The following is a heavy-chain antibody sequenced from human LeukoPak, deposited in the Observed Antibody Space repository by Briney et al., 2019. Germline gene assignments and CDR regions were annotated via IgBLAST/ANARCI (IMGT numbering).Heavy chain of an antibody. J-gene: IGHJ5*02. CDR3: ARDGGSDGDCPP. D-gene: IGHD2-21*02. Sequence: ASVKVSCKASGYTFTSNHMHWVRPAPGQGLEWMGIINPSDDTTTYAQKVRGRVTMTRDTSTSTVYMDLSSLRAEDTAVYYCARDGGSDGDCPPWGQGTLVTVST. CDR1: GYTFTSNH. CDR2: INPSDDTT. V-gene: IGHV1-46*01.